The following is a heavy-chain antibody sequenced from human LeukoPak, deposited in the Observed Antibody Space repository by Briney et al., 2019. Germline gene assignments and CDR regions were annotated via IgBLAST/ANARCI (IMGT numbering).Heavy chain of an antibody. D-gene: IGHD6-6*01. CDR2: IKQDGSEN. V-gene: IGHV3-7*03. CDR3: ARLLRGARFHGMAV. Sequence: PGGSLRPSCAASGFTFGSYAMSWVRQAPGKGLEWVANIKQDGSENYYVDSVKGRFTISRDNAKNSLFLQMNSLRAEDTAVYYCARLLRGARFHGMAVWGQGTTVTVSS. CDR1: GFTFGSYA. J-gene: IGHJ6*02.